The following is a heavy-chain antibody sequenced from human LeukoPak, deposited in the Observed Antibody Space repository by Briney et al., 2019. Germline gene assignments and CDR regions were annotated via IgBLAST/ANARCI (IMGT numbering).Heavy chain of an antibody. CDR1: GYTFTGYY. J-gene: IGHJ6*02. Sequence: ASVKVSCKASGYTFTGYYIHWVRQAPGQGLEWMGWISAYNGNTNYAQKLQGRVTMTTDTSTSTAYMELRSLRPDDTAVYYCAREIYGGNERPYYGMDVWGQGTTVTVSS. CDR3: AREIYGGNERPYYGMDV. V-gene: IGHV1-18*04. D-gene: IGHD4-23*01. CDR2: ISAYNGNT.